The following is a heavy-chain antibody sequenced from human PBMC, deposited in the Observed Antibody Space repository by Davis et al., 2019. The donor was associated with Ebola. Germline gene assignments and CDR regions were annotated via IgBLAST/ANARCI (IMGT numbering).Heavy chain of an antibody. CDR1: GFTFSSYE. D-gene: IGHD6-19*01. CDR3: ARDTRRYSSGWHGDY. V-gene: IGHV3-48*03. CDR2: ISSSGSTI. J-gene: IGHJ4*02. Sequence: GGSLRLSCAASGFTFSSYEMNWVRQAPGKGLEWVSYISSSGSTIYYADSVKGRFTISRDNAKNSLYLQMNSLRAEDTAVYYCARDTRRYSSGWHGDYWGQGTLVTVSS.